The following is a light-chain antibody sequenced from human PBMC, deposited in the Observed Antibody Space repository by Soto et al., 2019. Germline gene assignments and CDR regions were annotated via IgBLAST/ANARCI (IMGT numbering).Light chain of an antibody. CDR2: GAS. J-gene: IGKJ1*01. CDR3: QQYGSSPPRT. V-gene: IGKV3-20*01. CDR1: QSVSNDF. Sequence: EIVLTQSPGILSLSPGERATLSCRASQSVSNDFLAWYQQKPGQAPRLLIYGASTRATDVPDRFSGSGSGADVTLTISRLEPEDFAVYYCQQYGSSPPRTFGQGTKVE.